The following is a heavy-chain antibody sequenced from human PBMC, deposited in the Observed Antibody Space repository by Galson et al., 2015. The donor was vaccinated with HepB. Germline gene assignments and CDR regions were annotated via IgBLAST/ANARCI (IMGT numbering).Heavy chain of an antibody. CDR1: GGTFNSFA. CDR3: GANFLYAFDI. CDR2: IIPALGAP. D-gene: IGHD2-8*01. J-gene: IGHJ3*02. V-gene: IGHV1-69*11. Sequence: SVKVSCKASGGTFNSFAISWVRQAPGQGLEWMGRIIPALGAPKYAQKFQDRVTITADESTSTAYMELSSLRAEDTAAYFCGANFLYAFDIWGQGTMIPVSS.